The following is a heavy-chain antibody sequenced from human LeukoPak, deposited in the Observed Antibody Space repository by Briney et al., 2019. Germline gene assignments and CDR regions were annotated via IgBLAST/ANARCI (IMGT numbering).Heavy chain of an antibody. CDR1: GFTFTSYA. Sequence: PGGSLRLFCAASGFTFTSYAMTWVRQAPGKGLEWVSAISGSGANTYYADTVKGRFTISRDNSKNTLYVQLKSLRVEDTAVYYCARGLVDVHDSSGYYSNWFDPWGQGTLVTVSS. CDR3: ARGLVDVHDSSGYYSNWFDP. D-gene: IGHD3-22*01. V-gene: IGHV3-23*01. J-gene: IGHJ5*02. CDR2: ISGSGANT.